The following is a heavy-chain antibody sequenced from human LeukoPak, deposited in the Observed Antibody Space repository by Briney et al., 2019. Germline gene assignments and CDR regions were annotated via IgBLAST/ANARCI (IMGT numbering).Heavy chain of an antibody. CDR3: ARDPGLRITMGFDP. Sequence: GGSLRLSCAASGFTFSSYWMHWVRQAPGKGLVWVSRINSDGSSTSYADSVEGRFTISRDNAKNTLYLQMNSLRAEDTAVYYCARDPGLRITMGFDPWGQGTLVTVSS. J-gene: IGHJ5*02. V-gene: IGHV3-74*01. D-gene: IGHD3-10*01. CDR1: GFTFSSYW. CDR2: INSDGSST.